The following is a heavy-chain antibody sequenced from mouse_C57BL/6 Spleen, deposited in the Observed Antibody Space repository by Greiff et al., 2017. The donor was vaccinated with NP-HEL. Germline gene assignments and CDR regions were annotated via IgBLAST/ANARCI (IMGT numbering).Heavy chain of an antibody. CDR3: ARGDLTLGPFYYAMDY. D-gene: IGHD4-1*01. CDR2: IWAGGST. V-gene: IGHV2-9*02. J-gene: IGHJ4*01. CDR1: GFSLTSYG. Sequence: VQRVESGPGLVAPSQSLSITCTVSGFSLTSYGVHWVRQPPGKGLEWLGVIWAGGSTNYNSALMSRLSISKDNSKSQVFLKMNSLQTDDTAMYYGARGDLTLGPFYYAMDYWGQGTSVTVSS.